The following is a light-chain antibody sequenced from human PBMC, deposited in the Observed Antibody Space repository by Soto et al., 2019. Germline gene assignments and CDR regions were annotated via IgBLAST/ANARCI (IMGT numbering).Light chain of an antibody. V-gene: IGKV4-1*01. CDR3: QQYSSSPLT. CDR2: WAS. CDR1: QSVFDSSNNKNF. Sequence: DIVMTQSPDSLAVSLGARATINCKSSQSVFDSSNNKNFLTWYQQKPGQSPKLLIYWASTRGSGVPDRFSGSGSGTDFTLTISSLQAEDVAIYYCQQYSSSPLTFGGGTKVEIK. J-gene: IGKJ4*01.